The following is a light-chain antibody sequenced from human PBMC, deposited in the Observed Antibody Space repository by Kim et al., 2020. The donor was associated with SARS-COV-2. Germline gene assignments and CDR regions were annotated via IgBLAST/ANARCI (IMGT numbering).Light chain of an antibody. CDR2: WAA. CDR3: QQYYDTPFT. J-gene: IGKJ4*01. V-gene: IGKV4-1*01. Sequence: DIVMIQSPDSLTVSLGERATINCKSSRNLLYSSHNRTYLAWYQQQPGQPPKLLISWAAIRESGVPDRFSGSGSGTDFTLTINTLQAEDVAIYWCQQYYDTPFTFGGGTKLEI. CDR1: RNLLYSSHNRTY.